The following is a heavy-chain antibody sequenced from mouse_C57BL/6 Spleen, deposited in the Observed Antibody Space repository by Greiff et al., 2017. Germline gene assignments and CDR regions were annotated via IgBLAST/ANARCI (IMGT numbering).Heavy chain of an antibody. V-gene: IGHV1-82*01. D-gene: IGHD1-1*01. J-gene: IGHJ1*03. CDR1: GYAFSSSW. CDR3: ARWDGSDWYFDV. CDR2: IYPGDGDT. Sequence: QVQLQQPGPELVKPGASVKISCKASGYAFSSSWMNWVKQRPGKGLEWIGRIYPGDGDTNYNGKFKGKATLTADKSSSTAYMQLSSLTSEDSAVYFCARWDGSDWYFDVWGTGTTVTVSS.